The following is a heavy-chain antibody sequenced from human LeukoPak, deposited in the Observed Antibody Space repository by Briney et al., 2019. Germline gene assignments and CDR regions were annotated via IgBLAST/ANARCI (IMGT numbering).Heavy chain of an antibody. CDR1: GFTFSSYW. CDR2: INSDGSST. Sequence: TGGSLRLSCAASGFTFSSYWMHWVRQAPGKGLVWVSRINSDGSSTSYADSVKGRFTISRDNAKNTLYLQMNSLRAEDTAAYYCARVYGKVTDDAFDIWGQGTMATVSS. CDR3: ARVYGKVTDDAFDI. D-gene: IGHD1-14*01. J-gene: IGHJ3*02. V-gene: IGHV3-74*01.